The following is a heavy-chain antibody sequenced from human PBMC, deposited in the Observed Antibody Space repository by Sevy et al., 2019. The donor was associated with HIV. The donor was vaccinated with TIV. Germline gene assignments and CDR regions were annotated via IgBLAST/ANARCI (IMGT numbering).Heavy chain of an antibody. J-gene: IGHJ4*02. D-gene: IGHD5-12*01. CDR1: GFTFSTYS. Sequence: GGSLRLSCAASGFTFSTYSMNWVRQAPGKGLEWVSSISSSGSYIYSADSLKGRFTISRANAKNSLYLQMNSLRAEDTAVYFCARERPYDGYNLYFFDYWGQGTLVTVSS. V-gene: IGHV3-21*01. CDR2: ISSSGSYI. CDR3: ARERPYDGYNLYFFDY.